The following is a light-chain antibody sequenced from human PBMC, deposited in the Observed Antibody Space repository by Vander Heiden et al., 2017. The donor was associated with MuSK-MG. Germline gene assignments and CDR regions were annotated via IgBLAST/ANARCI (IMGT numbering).Light chain of an antibody. CDR2: DAS. CDR3: QQGDKSPIT. Sequence: EIVLTQSPALLSSSPGERVPLSCRASHNVPNNNLAWFQQKPGRAPRLLIDDASNRATGMPDRFSGSGSGTDFTLTISGLEPEDFAIYYCQQGDKSPITFGGGTMVEI. V-gene: IGKV3D-20*02. CDR1: HNVPNNN. J-gene: IGKJ4*01.